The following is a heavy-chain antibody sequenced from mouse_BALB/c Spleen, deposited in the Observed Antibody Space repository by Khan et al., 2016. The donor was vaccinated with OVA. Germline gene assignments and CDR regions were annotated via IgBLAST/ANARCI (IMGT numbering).Heavy chain of an antibody. CDR1: GYTFTSYY. J-gene: IGHJ4*01. V-gene: IGHV1S56*01. CDR2: IYPGNVNT. Sequence: VQLVESGPELVKPGASVRISCKASGYTFTSYYIHWVKQRPGQGLEWIGWIYPGNVNTKYNEKFKGKATLTADKSSSTAYMQLSSLTSEDSAFYFCARWGGNYPSYAMDYWGQGTSVTVSS. CDR3: ARWGGNYPSYAMDY. D-gene: IGHD2-1*01.